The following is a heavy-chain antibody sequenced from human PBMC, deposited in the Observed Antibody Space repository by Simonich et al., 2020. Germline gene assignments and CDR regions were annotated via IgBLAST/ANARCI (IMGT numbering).Heavy chain of an antibody. CDR2: INPNSGGK. J-gene: IGHJ4*02. V-gene: IGHV1-2*02. CDR1: GYTFTGYY. CDR3: ARYYGDLPFDY. D-gene: IGHD3-3*01. Sequence: QVQLVQSGAEVKKPGASVKVSCKASGYTFTGYYMHWVRQAPGQGLEWMGWINPNSGGKNYEKKFQGRVTMTRDTSISTAYMELSRLRSDDTAVYYCARYYGDLPFDYWGQGTLVTVSS.